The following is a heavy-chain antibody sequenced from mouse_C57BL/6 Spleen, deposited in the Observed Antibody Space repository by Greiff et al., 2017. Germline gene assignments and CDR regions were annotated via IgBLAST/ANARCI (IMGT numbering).Heavy chain of an antibody. J-gene: IGHJ4*01. CDR1: VFPFRRSG. CDR2: ISSAGSYT. Sequence: EVQGVESCCYFLPPVWSLPLSFASSVFPFRRSGLSWFRPTPDKRLSWVATISSAGSYTSYPDSVKGRFTISRDNAKNTLYLQMSSLKSEDTAMYYCARESLGAMDYWGQGTSVTVSS. V-gene: IGHV5-6*01. D-gene: IGHD3-3*01. CDR3: ARESLGAMDY.